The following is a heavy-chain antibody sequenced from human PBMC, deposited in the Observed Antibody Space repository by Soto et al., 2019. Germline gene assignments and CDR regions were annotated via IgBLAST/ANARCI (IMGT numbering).Heavy chain of an antibody. J-gene: IGHJ4*02. V-gene: IGHV4-39*01. Sequence: SETLSLTCTVSGGSISSSSYYWGWIRQPPGKGLEWIGSIYYSGSTYYNPPLKSRVTISVDTSKNQFSLKLSSVTAADTAVYYCERHPGLDYFDYWGQGTLVTVSS. CDR1: GGSISSSSYY. CDR2: IYYSGST. CDR3: ERHPGLDYFDY.